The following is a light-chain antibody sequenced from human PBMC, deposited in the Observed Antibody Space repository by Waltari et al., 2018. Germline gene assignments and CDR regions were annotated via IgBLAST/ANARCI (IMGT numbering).Light chain of an antibody. J-gene: IGLJ2*01. CDR1: SLPTEY. CDR3: QSTDSDKYII. Sequence: SYELTQPPSVSVSPGQTATITCSGDSLPTEYAYWYQQKPGQAHFLVIHKDTERPSGIPERFSGSSSGTTVTLTISGVQADDEADYYCQSTDSDKYIIFGGGTKLTVL. V-gene: IGLV3-25*03. CDR2: KDT.